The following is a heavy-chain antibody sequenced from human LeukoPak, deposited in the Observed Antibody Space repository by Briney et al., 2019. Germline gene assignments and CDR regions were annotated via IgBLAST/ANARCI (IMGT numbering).Heavy chain of an antibody. CDR3: ARGCSSNTCSLDY. CDR2: INPNSLIP. CDR1: GYTLSDYD. J-gene: IGHJ4*02. Sequence: ASVKVSCKASGYTLSDYDINWVRQATGQGVEYMGWINPNSLIPGYAQKFQGRVTLTMDTSINTAYMELSSLRSEDTAVYYCARGCSSNTCSLDYWGQGTLVTVSS. V-gene: IGHV1-8*01. D-gene: IGHD2/OR15-2a*01.